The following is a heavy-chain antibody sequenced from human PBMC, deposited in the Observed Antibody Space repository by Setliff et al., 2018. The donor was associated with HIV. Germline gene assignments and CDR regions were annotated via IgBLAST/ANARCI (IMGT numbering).Heavy chain of an antibody. J-gene: IGHJ4*02. CDR3: ARIVGATTY. Sequence: SETLSLTCTVSGGSISLYYWSWIRQPPGKGLEWIGYIYYSGTTNYNPSLKSRVTISVDTSKNQFSLRLTSVTAADTAVYYCARIVGATTYWGQGTLVTVSS. D-gene: IGHD1-26*01. CDR1: GGSISLYY. CDR2: IYYSGTT. V-gene: IGHV4-59*12.